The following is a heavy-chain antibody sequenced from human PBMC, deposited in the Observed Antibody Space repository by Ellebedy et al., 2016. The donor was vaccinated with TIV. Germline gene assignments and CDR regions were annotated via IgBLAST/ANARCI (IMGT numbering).Heavy chain of an antibody. V-gene: IGHV3-7*01. CDR1: GFNFRSYW. CDR2: IRQEGDEI. J-gene: IGHJ5*02. Sequence: GESLKISCAASGFNFRSYWMTWVRQAPGKGLEWVAKIRQEGDEIYYGVSGKGRFTISRDNAKNSLFLPMNSLRVEDTAVYYCARRASYGDYAVQVNPWFDPWGQGTLVTVSS. D-gene: IGHD4-17*01. CDR3: ARRASYGDYAVQVNPWFDP.